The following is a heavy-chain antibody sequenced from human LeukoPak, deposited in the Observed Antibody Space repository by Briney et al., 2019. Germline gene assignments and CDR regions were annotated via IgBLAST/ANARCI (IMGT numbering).Heavy chain of an antibody. Sequence: GGSLGLSCAVSGFTLSAYWMHWVRQAPGKGLVWVSRMNTDGSSTLYADSVKGRFTISRDNAKNTLYLQMNSLRVEDTAVYYCAREHYDILSRRGMDVWGKGTTVTVSS. D-gene: IGHD3-9*01. CDR2: MNTDGSST. CDR1: GFTLSAYW. J-gene: IGHJ6*04. CDR3: AREHYDILSRRGMDV. V-gene: IGHV3-74*03.